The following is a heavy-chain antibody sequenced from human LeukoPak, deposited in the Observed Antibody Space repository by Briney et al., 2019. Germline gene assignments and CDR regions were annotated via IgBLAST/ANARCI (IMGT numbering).Heavy chain of an antibody. CDR3: AKDSGYCDTTSCRLAN. CDR2: ISRSGGST. V-gene: IGHV3-23*01. J-gene: IGHJ4*02. Sequence: GGSLRLSCAASGFTFSSCAMSWVRQAPGKGLEWVSAISRSGGSTYYADSVKGRFTISRDNSKNTLYLQMNSLRVEDTAVYYCAKDSGYCDTTSCRLANWGQGTLVTVSS. CDR1: GFTFSSCA. D-gene: IGHD2-2*01.